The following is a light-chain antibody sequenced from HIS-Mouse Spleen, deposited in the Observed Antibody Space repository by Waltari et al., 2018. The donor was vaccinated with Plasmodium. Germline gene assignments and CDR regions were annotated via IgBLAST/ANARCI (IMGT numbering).Light chain of an antibody. CDR2: ASS. Sequence: DIQMTQSPSSLSASVGDRVTITCRASQSISNYLNWYQQKPGKAPKLLIYASSSLQSGVPSRFSGSGSATDFTLTISSLQPEDVATYYCQQNYNTWTFGQGTKVEIK. CDR1: QSISNY. CDR3: QQNYNTWT. J-gene: IGKJ1*01. V-gene: IGKV1-39*01.